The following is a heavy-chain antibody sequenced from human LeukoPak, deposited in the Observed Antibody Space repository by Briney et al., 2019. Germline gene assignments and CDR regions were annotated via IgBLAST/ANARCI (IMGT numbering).Heavy chain of an antibody. Sequence: GASVKVSCKAFGGTFSSYAISWVRQAPGQGLEWMGGIIPIFGTANYAQKFQGRVTITADESTSTAYMELSSLRSEDTAVYYCASYYDSSGYPGLPYGMDVWGQGTTVTVSS. CDR2: IIPIFGTA. J-gene: IGHJ6*02. D-gene: IGHD3-22*01. V-gene: IGHV1-69*13. CDR1: GGTFSSYA. CDR3: ASYYDSSGYPGLPYGMDV.